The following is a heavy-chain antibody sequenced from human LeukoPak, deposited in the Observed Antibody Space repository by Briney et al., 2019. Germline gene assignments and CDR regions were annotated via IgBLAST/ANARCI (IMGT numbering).Heavy chain of an antibody. J-gene: IGHJ4*02. CDR2: INHSGST. D-gene: IGHD6-19*01. CDR1: GGFFSGYY. Sequence: AESLSLACAVYGGFFSGYYWSWIRQPPGKGLEWIGEINHSGSTNYNPSLKSRVTISVDTSKNQFSLKLSSVTAADTAVYYCARGVQWPAERRYYFDYWGQGTLVTVSS. V-gene: IGHV4-34*01. CDR3: ARGVQWPAERRYYFDY.